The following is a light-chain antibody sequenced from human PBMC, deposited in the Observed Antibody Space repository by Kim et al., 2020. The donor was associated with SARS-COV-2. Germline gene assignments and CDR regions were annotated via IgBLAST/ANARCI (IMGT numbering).Light chain of an antibody. CDR2: YDS. CDR1: RIGGKS. J-gene: IGLJ2*01. Sequence: GKTAGVTGGGNRIGGKSVRWYQQKPGQAPVLVIAYDSDRPSGIPERFSGTNSGNTATLTINRVETEDEADYYCQVWDSSSDHRVVFGGGTKLTVL. CDR3: QVWDSSSDHRVV. V-gene: IGLV3-21*04.